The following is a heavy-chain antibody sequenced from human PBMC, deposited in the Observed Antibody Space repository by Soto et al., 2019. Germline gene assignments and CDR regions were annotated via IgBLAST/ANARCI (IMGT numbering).Heavy chain of an antibody. CDR1: CASVSTNSYS. J-gene: IGHJ6*02. V-gene: IGHV4-39*01. CDR2: IYSSENT. CDR3: ARLNGYCISTNCHGYYGMEV. D-gene: IGHD2-2*03. Sequence: SETLSLTCTVSCASVSTNSYSWSWIRQSPGKGLEWIGTIYSSENTYYNPSLLSRVTISVDTSKNEFSLRLSSVTAADTAVYYCARLNGYCISTNCHGYYGMEVWGQGTTVT.